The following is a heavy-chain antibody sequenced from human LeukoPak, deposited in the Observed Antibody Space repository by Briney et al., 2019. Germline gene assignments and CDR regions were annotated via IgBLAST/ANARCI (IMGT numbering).Heavy chain of an antibody. CDR3: ARDGRYYDSSAYPYYFDY. CDR1: GFTFSSYA. D-gene: IGHD3-22*01. Sequence: PGRSLRLSCAASGFTFSSYAMHWVRQAPGKGPEWVAVISYDGSNKYYADSVKGRFTISRDNSKNTLYLQMNSLRAEDTAVYYCARDGRYYDSSAYPYYFDYWGQGTLVTVSS. J-gene: IGHJ4*02. V-gene: IGHV3-30-3*01. CDR2: ISYDGSNK.